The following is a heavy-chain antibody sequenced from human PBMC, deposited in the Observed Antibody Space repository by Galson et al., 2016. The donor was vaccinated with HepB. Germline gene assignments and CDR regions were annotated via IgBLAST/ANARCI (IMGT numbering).Heavy chain of an antibody. Sequence: SETLSLTCNVSGGSISSSSYYWGWIRQPPGKGLEWIGNIYYSGSTYYNPSFKSRVTISVDTSKNQFSLKLRSVTAADTAIYYCARTFVLRHFDWHETGVYYYGMDVWGQGTTVTVSS. CDR1: GGSISSSSYY. J-gene: IGHJ6*02. CDR2: IYYSGST. V-gene: IGHV4-39*01. D-gene: IGHD3-9*01. CDR3: ARTFVLRHFDWHETGVYYYGMDV.